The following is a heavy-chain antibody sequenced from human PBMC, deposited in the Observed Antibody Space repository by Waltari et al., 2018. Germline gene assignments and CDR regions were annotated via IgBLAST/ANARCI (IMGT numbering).Heavy chain of an antibody. J-gene: IGHJ4*02. CDR2: ISGNSDSI. CDR3: ARGMDY. Sequence: EVQLVDSGGDLVQPGGSLRLSGVASGFTFSAYSMNWVRQAPGKGLEWVSDISGNSDSIYYGNSMKGRFTISRDNARNSVYLQMNSLRAEDTAVYYCARGMDYWGQGTLVTVSS. CDR1: GFTFSAYS. V-gene: IGHV3-48*04.